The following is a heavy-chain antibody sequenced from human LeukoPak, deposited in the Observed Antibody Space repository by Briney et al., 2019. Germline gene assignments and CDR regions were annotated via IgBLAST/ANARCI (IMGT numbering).Heavy chain of an antibody. CDR2: INTNTGNP. CDR1: GYTFTSYA. V-gene: IGHV7-4-1*02. CDR3: ARDSSGWYVDY. D-gene: IGHD6-19*01. Sequence: ASVKVSFKASGYTFTSYAMNWVRQAPGQGLAWMGWINTNTGNPTYAQGFTGRFVFSLDTSVSTAYLQISSLKADDTAVYYCARDSSGWYVDYWGQGTLVTVSS. J-gene: IGHJ4*02.